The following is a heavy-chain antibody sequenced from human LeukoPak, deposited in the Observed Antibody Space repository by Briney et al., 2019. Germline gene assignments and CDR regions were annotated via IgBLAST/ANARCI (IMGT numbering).Heavy chain of an antibody. CDR3: SRESFYYDSGGYYQSDY. Sequence: GGSLRLSCTASGFTFKDYALSWFRQAPGKGLEWIGFIRSTAFGGTTEYAASVKGRLTISRDDSKIIAYLQMNGLKTEDTAVYYCSRESFYYDSGGYYQSDYWGQGTLVTVSS. D-gene: IGHD3-22*01. J-gene: IGHJ4*02. CDR1: GFTFKDYA. CDR2: IRSTAFGGTT. V-gene: IGHV3-49*03.